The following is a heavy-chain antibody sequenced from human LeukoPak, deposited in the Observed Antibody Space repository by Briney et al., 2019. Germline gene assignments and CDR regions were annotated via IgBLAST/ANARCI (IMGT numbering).Heavy chain of an antibody. CDR2: ISYTGTYI. CDR1: AFSLNAYN. Sequence: AGGSLRLSCAASAFSLNAYNMNWVRQAPGKGLEWVSSISYTGTYIYYADSVKGRFTISRDNAQNSLYLQMNSLRAEDTAIYYCVRDRGTYRPIDYWGQGTLVTVSS. CDR3: VRDRGTYRPIDY. J-gene: IGHJ4*02. D-gene: IGHD1-26*01. V-gene: IGHV3-21*04.